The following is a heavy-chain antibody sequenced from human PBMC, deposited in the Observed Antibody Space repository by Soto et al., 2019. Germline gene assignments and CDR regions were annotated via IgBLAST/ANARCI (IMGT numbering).Heavy chain of an antibody. CDR2: ISHSGIT. Sequence: SESLSLTCAVSGGSITSANWWTWVRQPPGGGLEWIGEISHSGITNYKASLKSRVTMSVDKTKNDVSLKLTSVTAADTAVYYCARVLRGWFDPWGQGTPVTVSS. CDR3: ARVLRGWFDP. J-gene: IGHJ5*02. CDR1: GGSITSANW. V-gene: IGHV4-4*02.